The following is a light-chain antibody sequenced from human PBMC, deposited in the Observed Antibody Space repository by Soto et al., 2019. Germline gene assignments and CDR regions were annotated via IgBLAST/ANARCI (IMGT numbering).Light chain of an antibody. CDR3: QKYGSSPRT. V-gene: IGKV3-20*01. CDR1: QSISSNY. CDR2: GAS. J-gene: IGKJ1*01. Sequence: EIVLTQSPGTLSLSPGERATLSCRASQSISSNYLAWYQQRPGQAPRLLIFGASSRATGIPDRFSGSGSGTDFTLTISRLEPEDLALYYCQKYGSSPRTFGQGTKVEIK.